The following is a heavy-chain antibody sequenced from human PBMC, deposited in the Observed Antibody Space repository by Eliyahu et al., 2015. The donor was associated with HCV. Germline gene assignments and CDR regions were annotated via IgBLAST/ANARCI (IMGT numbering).Heavy chain of an antibody. Sequence: QMQLVQSGAEIRIPGSSVKVSCKASGGTFXSXPVXWVXQAPGXGLGWMGGXXPIFXTPHYAQKXQGRVTITADESTSTADMELTSLTSDDTAIYYCARTLHCSGSDCYGHYHGMDVWGSGTTVTVSS. CDR2: XXPIFXTP. V-gene: IGHV1-69*01. D-gene: IGHD2-21*02. J-gene: IGHJ6*04. CDR1: GGTFXSXP. CDR3: ARTLHCSGSDCYGHYHGMDV.